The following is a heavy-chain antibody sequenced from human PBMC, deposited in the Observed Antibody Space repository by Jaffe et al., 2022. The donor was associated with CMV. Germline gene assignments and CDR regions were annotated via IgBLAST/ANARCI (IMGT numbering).Heavy chain of an antibody. CDR3: AKDPNDYGDYPNWFDP. CDR2: ISGSGGST. V-gene: IGHV3-23*04. J-gene: IGHJ5*02. D-gene: IGHD4-17*01. Sequence: EVQLVESGGGLVQPGGSLRLSCAASGFTFSSYAMSWVRQAPGKGLEWVSAISGSGGSTYYADSVKGRFTISRDNSKNTLYLQMNSLRAEDTAVYYCAKDPNDYGDYPNWFDPWGQGTLVTVSS. CDR1: GFTFSSYA.